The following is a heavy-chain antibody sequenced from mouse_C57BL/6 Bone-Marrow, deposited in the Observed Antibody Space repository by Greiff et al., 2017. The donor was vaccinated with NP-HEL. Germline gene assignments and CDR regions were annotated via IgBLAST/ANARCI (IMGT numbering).Heavy chain of an antibody. J-gene: IGHJ4*01. CDR3: AKDCGINYYAMDY. Sequence: QVQLQQPGAELVKPGASVKLSCKASGYTFTSYWMPWVKQRPGRGLEWIGRIDPNSGGTKYNEKFKSKATLTVDKTSSTAYMQLSSLTSEDSAVYYCAKDCGINYYAMDYWGQGTSVTVSS. V-gene: IGHV1-72*01. CDR2: IDPNSGGT. CDR1: GYTFTSYW. D-gene: IGHD2-1*01.